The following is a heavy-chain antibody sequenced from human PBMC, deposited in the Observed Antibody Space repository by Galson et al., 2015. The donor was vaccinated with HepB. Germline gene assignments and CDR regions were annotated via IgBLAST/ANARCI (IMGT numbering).Heavy chain of an antibody. CDR3: ARVRGVDIVVVVAATNQNFDY. Sequence: SVKVSCKASGFTFTSYGISCVRQAPGQGLEWMGWISAYNRNTNYAQKLQGRVTMTTDTSTSTAYMELRSLRSDDTDVYYCARVRGVDIVVVVAATNQNFDYWGQGTLVTVSS. J-gene: IGHJ4*02. CDR2: ISAYNRNT. CDR1: GFTFTSYG. D-gene: IGHD2-15*01. V-gene: IGHV1-18*04.